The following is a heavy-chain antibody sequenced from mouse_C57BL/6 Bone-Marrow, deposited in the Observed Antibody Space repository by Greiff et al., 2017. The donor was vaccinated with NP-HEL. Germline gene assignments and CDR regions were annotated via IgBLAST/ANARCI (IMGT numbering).Heavy chain of an antibody. D-gene: IGHD4-1*01. V-gene: IGHV7-1*01. Sequence: EVKVVESGGGLVQSGRSLRLSCATSGFTFSDFYMEWVRQAPGKGLEWIAARRNKANDYTTEYSASVKGRFIVSRDTSQSILYLQMNALRAEDTAIYYCARDLTGDWYFDVWGTGTTVTVSS. CDR1: GFTFSDFY. CDR2: RRNKANDYTT. J-gene: IGHJ1*03. CDR3: ARDLTGDWYFDV.